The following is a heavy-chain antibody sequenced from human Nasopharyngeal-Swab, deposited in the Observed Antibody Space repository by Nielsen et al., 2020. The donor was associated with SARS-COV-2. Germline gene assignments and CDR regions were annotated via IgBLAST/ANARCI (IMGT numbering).Heavy chain of an antibody. J-gene: IGHJ4*02. Sequence: GRPLRLSCVASGFTLSSYSMYCVLHAPGKGLDWVSSIPCTGHSISSADSLKGRFTISRDNAKNSLDLQMNSLRVEDTAVYYCARAPAQPLLAGADKTPFNYWGPGTLVTVSS. D-gene: IGHD6-19*01. CDR1: GFTLSSYS. CDR2: IPCTGHSI. V-gene: IGHV3-21*01. CDR3: ARAPAQPLLAGADKTPFNY.